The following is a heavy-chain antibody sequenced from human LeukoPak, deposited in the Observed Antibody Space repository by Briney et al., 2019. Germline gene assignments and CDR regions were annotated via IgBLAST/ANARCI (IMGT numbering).Heavy chain of an antibody. CDR3: ARGYGPYYFDY. CDR2: IYSGGST. CDR1: GFTVSSNY. V-gene: IGHV3-66*01. J-gene: IGHJ4*02. D-gene: IGHD4-17*01. Sequence: GGSLRLSCAASGFTVSSNYMSWVRQAPGKGLEWVSVIYSGGSTYYADSVKGRFTISRDNSKNTLYLQMNSLRAEDAAVYYCARGYGPYYFDYWGQGTLVTVSS.